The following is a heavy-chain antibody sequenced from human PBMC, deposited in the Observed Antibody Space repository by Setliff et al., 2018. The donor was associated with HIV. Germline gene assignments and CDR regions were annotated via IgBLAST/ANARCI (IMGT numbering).Heavy chain of an antibody. CDR1: GFTFSSYS. Sequence: GGSLRLSCAASGFTFSSYSMAWVRQAPGKRPEWVSTLYGSGDSYHADSVKGRFTLSRDTSKNTMYLQMNSLRREDTAVYYCARVLPYNSALDNWGQGTLVTVSS. D-gene: IGHD6-25*01. CDR3: ARVLPYNSALDN. J-gene: IGHJ4*02. V-gene: IGHV3-66*02. CDR2: LYGSGDS.